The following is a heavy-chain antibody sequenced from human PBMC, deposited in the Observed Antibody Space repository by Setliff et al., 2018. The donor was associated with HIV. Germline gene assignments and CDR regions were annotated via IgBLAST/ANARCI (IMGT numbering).Heavy chain of an antibody. V-gene: IGHV3-23*01. D-gene: IGHD3-16*01. CDR3: AKGPTTGGGPSYRAYFDY. Sequence: RLSCAASGFTFSSYSVSWVRQAPGKGLEWVSAITASGGSTYYADSVKGRFTISRDNSKNTVYLQVNSLRAEDTAVYYCAKGPTTGGGPSYRAYFDYWGQGTLVTVSS. CDR2: ITASGGST. CDR1: GFTFSSYS. J-gene: IGHJ4*02.